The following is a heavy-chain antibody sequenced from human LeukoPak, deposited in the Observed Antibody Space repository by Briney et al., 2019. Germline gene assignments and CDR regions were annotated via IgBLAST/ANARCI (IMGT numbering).Heavy chain of an antibody. CDR1: GGSISSYY. CDR2: IYYSGST. V-gene: IGHV4-59*01. D-gene: IGHD3-22*01. Sequence: SETLSLTCTVSGGSISSYYWSWIPQPPGKGLEWIGYIYYSGSTNYNPSLKSRVTISVDTSKNQFSLKLSSVTAADTAVYYCARSFGITMIDWGQGTLVTVSS. J-gene: IGHJ4*02. CDR3: ARSFGITMID.